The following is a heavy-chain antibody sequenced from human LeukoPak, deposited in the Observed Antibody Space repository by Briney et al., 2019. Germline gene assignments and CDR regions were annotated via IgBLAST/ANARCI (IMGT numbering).Heavy chain of an antibody. J-gene: IGHJ3*01. CDR2: IYYTGKI. CDR1: GGSINSDHFY. V-gene: IGHV4-39*01. CDR3: ARTLYYYDSRGYYVADSFDF. D-gene: IGHD3-22*01. Sequence: SETLSLTCIVSGGSINSDHFYWAWIRQPPGKGLEWIGTIYYTGKIYYNPSLKSRLTMSVDTSKNQFSLTLSSVIAADTAVYYCARTLYYYDSRGYYVADSFDFWGHGTMVAVSS.